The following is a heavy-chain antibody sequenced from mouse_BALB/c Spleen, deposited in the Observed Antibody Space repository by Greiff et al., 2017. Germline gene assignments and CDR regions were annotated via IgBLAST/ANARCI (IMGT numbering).Heavy chain of an antibody. CDR2: IDPFNGGT. V-gene: IGHV1S135*01. J-gene: IGHJ4*01. D-gene: IGHD2-2*01. Sequence: VHVKQSGPELMKPGASVKISCKASGYSFTSYYMHWVKQSHGKSLEWIGYIDPFNGGTSYNQKFKGKATLTVDKSSSTAYMHLSSLTSEDSAVYYCAIYYGYDDAMDYWGQGTSVTVSS. CDR1: GYSFTSYY. CDR3: AIYYGYDDAMDY.